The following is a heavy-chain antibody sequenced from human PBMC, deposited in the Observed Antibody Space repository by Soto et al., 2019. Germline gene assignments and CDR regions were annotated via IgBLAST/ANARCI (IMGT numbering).Heavy chain of an antibody. CDR3: AKAPRGSKGGVGYFDY. V-gene: IGHV3-23*01. Sequence: GGSLRLSCAASGFTFSSYAMSWVRQAPGKGLEWVSAISGSGGSTYYADSVKGRFTISRDNSKNTLYLQMNSLRAEDTAVYYCAKAPRGSKGGVGYFDYWGQGTLVTVSS. J-gene: IGHJ4*02. D-gene: IGHD3-16*01. CDR2: ISGSGGST. CDR1: GFTFSSYA.